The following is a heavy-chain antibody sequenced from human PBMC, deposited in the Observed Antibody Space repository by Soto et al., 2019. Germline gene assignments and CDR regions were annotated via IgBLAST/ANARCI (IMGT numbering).Heavy chain of an antibody. Sequence: GSLKVYFKACGYAFTGYYMHWVRQAPGQGLEWMGWINPNSGGTNYAQKFQGRVTMTRDTSISTAYMELYTLTSDDTAMYYCAREGSSSSKYFQHWGQGTLVTVS. J-gene: IGHJ1*01. CDR3: AREGSSSSKYFQH. D-gene: IGHD6-6*01. CDR1: GYAFTGYY. V-gene: IGHV1-2*02. CDR2: INPNSGGT.